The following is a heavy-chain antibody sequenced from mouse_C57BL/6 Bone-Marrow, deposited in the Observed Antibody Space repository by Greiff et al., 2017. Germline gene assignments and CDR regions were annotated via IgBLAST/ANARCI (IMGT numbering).Heavy chain of an antibody. CDR1: GFSLTSYG. CDR2: IWSGGST. V-gene: IGHV2-2*01. J-gene: IGHJ2*01. CDR3: ATYYSGYFDY. Sequence: LQESGPGLVQPSQSLSVTCTVSGFSLTSYGVHWVRQSPGKGLEWLGVIWSGGSTDSNAAFISRLSISKDNSKSQVFFKMNSLQADDTAIYYCATYYSGYFDYWGQGTTLTVSS. D-gene: IGHD2-12*01.